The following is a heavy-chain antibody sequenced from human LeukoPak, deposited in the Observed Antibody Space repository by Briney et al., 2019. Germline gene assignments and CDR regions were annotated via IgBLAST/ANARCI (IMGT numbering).Heavy chain of an antibody. D-gene: IGHD3-22*01. Sequence: PGGSLRHSCAASGFTFSSYAMSWVRQAPGKGLEWVSGISGSGGSTYYADSVKGRFTTSRDNSKNTLYLQMTSLRAEDTAVYYCAKDQVWIVVGSFDYWGQGTLVTVSS. CDR1: GFTFSSYA. V-gene: IGHV3-23*01. CDR2: ISGSGGST. CDR3: AKDQVWIVVGSFDY. J-gene: IGHJ4*02.